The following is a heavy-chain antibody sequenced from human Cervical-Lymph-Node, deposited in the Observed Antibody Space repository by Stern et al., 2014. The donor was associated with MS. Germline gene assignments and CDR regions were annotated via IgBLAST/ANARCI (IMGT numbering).Heavy chain of an antibody. CDR1: GYTFTSYY. CDR3: ASGRLGY. CDR2: INPSGDIT. V-gene: IGHV1-46*01. Sequence: VQLVESGAEVKKPGASVKVSCKASGYTFTSYYMHWVRQAPGQGLEWMGMINPSGDITRNALKFQGRITMTRDTSTSTVYMELSSLRSADVAIYYCASGRLGYWGQGTLVTVSS. J-gene: IGHJ4*02.